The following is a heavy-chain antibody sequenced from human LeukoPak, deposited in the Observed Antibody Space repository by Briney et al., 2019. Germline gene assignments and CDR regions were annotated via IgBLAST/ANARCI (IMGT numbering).Heavy chain of an antibody. CDR3: AKTHCSSTSCYSEYFDY. J-gene: IGHJ4*02. CDR2: IKQDGSEK. D-gene: IGHD2-2*02. Sequence: GGSLRLSCAASGFIFSSYWMSWVRQAPGKGLEWVANIKQDGSEKYYVDSVKGRFTISRDNAKNSLYLQMNSLRAEDTAVYYCAKTHCSSTSCYSEYFDYWGQGTLVTVSS. CDR1: GFIFSSYW. V-gene: IGHV3-7*01.